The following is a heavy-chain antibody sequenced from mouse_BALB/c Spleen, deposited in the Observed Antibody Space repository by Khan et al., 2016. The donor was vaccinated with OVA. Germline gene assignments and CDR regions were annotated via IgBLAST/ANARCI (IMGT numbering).Heavy chain of an antibody. J-gene: IGHJ1*01. CDR3: ASGYGYGWYFDV. V-gene: IGHV9-4*02. D-gene: IGHD2-2*01. Sequence: QIQLVQSGPELKKPGETVRISCKASGYTFTTAGMQWVQKMPGKGLKWIGWINTHSGVPKYAEDFKGRFAFSLETSASTAYLQITNLKNEDTATYFWASGYGYGWYFDVWGAGTTSPSPQ. CDR1: GYTFTTAG. CDR2: INTHSGVP.